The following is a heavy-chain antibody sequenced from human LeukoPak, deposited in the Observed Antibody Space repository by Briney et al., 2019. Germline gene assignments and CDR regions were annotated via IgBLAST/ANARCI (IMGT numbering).Heavy chain of an antibody. CDR3: ARDPDSSGWYDY. D-gene: IGHD6-19*01. J-gene: IGHJ4*02. CDR1: GFTFSSYS. V-gene: IGHV3-21*01. Sequence: GGSLRLSCAASGFTFSSYSMNWVRQAPGKGLEWVSSISSSSSYIYYADSVKGRFTISRDNAKNSLYLQMNSLRAEDTAVYYCARDPDSSGWYDYWGQGTLVTVSS. CDR2: ISSSSSYI.